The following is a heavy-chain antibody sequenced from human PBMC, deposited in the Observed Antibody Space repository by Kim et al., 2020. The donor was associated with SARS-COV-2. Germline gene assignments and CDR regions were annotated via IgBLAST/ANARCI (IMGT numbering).Heavy chain of an antibody. CDR3: AKDGDSAVNWFDP. J-gene: IGHJ5*02. V-gene: IGHV3-30*18. Sequence: GGSLRLSCAASGFTFSSYGMHWVRQAPGKGLEWVAVISYDGSNKYYADSVKGRFTISRDNSKNTLYLQMNSLRAEDTAVYYCAKDGDSAVNWFDPWGQGTLVTVSS. CDR1: GFTFSSYG. D-gene: IGHD3-10*01. CDR2: ISYDGSNK.